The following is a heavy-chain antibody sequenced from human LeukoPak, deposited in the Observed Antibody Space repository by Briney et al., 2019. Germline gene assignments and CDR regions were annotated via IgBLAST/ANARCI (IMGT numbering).Heavy chain of an antibody. CDR2: IYPSGST. CDR1: GGSISNSNW. V-gene: IGHV4-4*02. D-gene: IGHD3-22*01. J-gene: IGHJ6*02. CDR3: ARDRYYYDSGGSQHYYGMDV. Sequence: SETLSLTCAVSGGSISNSNWWSWIRQPPGEGLEWIVEIYPSGSTNYNPSLKGRVTISLDKSKKQVSLKLSSVTAADTAVYYCARDRYYYDSGGSQHYYGMDVWGQGTSVTISS.